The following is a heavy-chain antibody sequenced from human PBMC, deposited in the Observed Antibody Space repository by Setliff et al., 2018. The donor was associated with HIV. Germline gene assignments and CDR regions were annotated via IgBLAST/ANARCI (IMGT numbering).Heavy chain of an antibody. J-gene: IGHJ4*02. CDR1: GGSISSYY. V-gene: IGHV4-59*01. Sequence: KTSETLSLTCTVSGGSISSYYWSWIRQPPGKGLEWIGYIYYSGSTNYNPSLKSRVTISVDTSKNQFSLKLSSVTAADTAVYYCARDRGYSYAFFDYWGQGTLVTVSS. D-gene: IGHD5-18*01. CDR3: ARDRGYSYAFFDY. CDR2: IYYSGST.